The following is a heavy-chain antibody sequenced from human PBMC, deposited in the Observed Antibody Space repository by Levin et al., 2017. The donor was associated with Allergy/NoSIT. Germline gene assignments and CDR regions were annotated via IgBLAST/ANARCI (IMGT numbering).Heavy chain of an antibody. CDR1: GYSFSSYW. CDR2: IYPGDSDI. CDR3: ASRLGYDGFDS. V-gene: IGHV5-51*01. J-gene: IGHJ4*02. D-gene: IGHD5-12*01. Sequence: KVGESLKISCKASGYSFSSYWIGWVRQMPGKGLEWMGIIYPGDSDIRYSPSFQGQVTISADKSIRTAYVQWSSLKASDTAMYYCASRLGYDGFDSWGQGTLVTVSS.